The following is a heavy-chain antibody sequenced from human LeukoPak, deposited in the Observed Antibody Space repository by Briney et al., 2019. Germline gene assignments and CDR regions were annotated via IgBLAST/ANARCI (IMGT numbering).Heavy chain of an antibody. V-gene: IGHV4-31*03. D-gene: IGHD1-1*01. CDR3: ARHSSGTVDY. CDR1: GGSISSGGYY. CDR2: IYYSGST. Sequence: PSETLSLTCTVSGGSISSGGYYWSWIRQHPGKGLEWIGYIYYSGSTYYNPSLKSRVTISVDTSKNQFSLKLSSVTAADTAVYYCARHSSGTVDYWGQGTLVTVSS. J-gene: IGHJ4*02.